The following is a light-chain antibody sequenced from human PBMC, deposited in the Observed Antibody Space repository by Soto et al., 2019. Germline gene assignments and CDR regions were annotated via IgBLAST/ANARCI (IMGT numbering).Light chain of an antibody. CDR3: QQANSFPIT. J-gene: IGKJ5*01. CDR2: AAS. CDR1: QGISSS. Sequence: IRMTQSPSSFSASTGARVTITCRASQGISSSLAWYQQKPGRAPKLLIYAASSLQSGVPSRFSGSGSGTDFTLTISSLQPEDFAIYYCQQANSFPITFGQGTRLEIK. V-gene: IGKV1-12*01.